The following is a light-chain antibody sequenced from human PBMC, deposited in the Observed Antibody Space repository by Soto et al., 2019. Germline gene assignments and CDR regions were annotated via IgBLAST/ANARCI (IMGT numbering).Light chain of an antibody. CDR1: SSDVGGYNH. CDR3: SSYTASSTYV. J-gene: IGLJ1*01. CDR2: EVT. V-gene: IGLV2-14*01. Sequence: QSVLTQPASVSGSPGQSITISCTGTSSDVGGYNHVSWYQQHPGKAPKVMIYEVTYRPAGVSSRFSGSKSGNTASLTISGLQAEYEADYYCSSYTASSTYVFGGGTKLTVL.